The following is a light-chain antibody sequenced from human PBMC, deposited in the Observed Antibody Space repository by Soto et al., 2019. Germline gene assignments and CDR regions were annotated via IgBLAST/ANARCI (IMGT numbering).Light chain of an antibody. Sequence: EIVLTQSPATLSLSPGERGTLSCRASESVTNYLAWYQQKPGQAPRLLVYDVSNRTTGIPARFSGGGSGTDFTLTISNLETEDFAFDYCPQRSYWPWTFGQGTKVQIK. J-gene: IGKJ1*01. V-gene: IGKV3-11*01. CDR3: PQRSYWPWT. CDR2: DVS. CDR1: ESVTNY.